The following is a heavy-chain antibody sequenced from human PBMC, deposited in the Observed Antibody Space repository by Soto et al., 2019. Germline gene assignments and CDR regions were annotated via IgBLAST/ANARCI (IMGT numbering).Heavy chain of an antibody. Sequence: GGSLRLSCAASGFTVSSNYMSWVRQAPGKGLEWVSVIYSGGSTFYADSVKGRFTISRDNSKNTLYVQMNSLRAEDTAVYYCARDTYYYGGGGKPEYYMDVWGKGTTVTVSS. D-gene: IGHD3-10*01. V-gene: IGHV3-66*01. CDR1: GFTVSSNY. J-gene: IGHJ6*03. CDR3: ARDTYYYGGGGKPEYYMDV. CDR2: IYSGGST.